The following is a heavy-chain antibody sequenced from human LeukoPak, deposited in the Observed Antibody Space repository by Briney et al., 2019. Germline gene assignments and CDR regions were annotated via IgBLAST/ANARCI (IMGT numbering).Heavy chain of an antibody. D-gene: IGHD2-2*01. CDR2: INPSGGGNT. V-gene: IGHV1-46*01. J-gene: IGHJ4*02. Sequence: GASVKVSCKASGYTFTSHYMHWVRQAPGQGLEWMGIINPSGGGNTNFAQKFLGRLTVTKDTSTTTVYMELSSLRSDDTAVYYCAREGGGGYSTRTSCYAFLDWGQGTLVTVSS. CDR3: AREGGGGYSTRTSCYAFLD. CDR1: GYTFTSHY.